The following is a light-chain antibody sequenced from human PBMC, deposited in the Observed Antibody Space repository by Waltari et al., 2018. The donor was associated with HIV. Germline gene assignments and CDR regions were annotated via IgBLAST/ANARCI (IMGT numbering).Light chain of an antibody. J-gene: IGLJ1*01. CDR2: AGS. CDR3: CSYASDSTRV. CDR1: SSDVGGYNY. V-gene: IGLV2-14*03. Sequence: QSALTQPASVSGSLGQSITISCTGTSSDVGGYNYVSWYQQHPGTAPKLMIFAGSNRPSGVSNRFSGSKSGNTASLTISVLQAEDEADYYCCSYASDSTRVFGTGTKVTVL.